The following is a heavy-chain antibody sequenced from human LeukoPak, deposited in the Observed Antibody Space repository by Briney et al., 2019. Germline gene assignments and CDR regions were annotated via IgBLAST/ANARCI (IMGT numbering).Heavy chain of an antibody. V-gene: IGHV1-18*01. Sequence: ASVKVSCKASGYTSTSYGISWVRQAPGQGLEWMGWISAYNGNTNYAQKLQGRVTMTTDTSTSTAYMELRSLRSDDTAVYYCASARATVTTPDAFDIWGQGTMVTVSS. CDR2: ISAYNGNT. J-gene: IGHJ3*02. CDR3: ASARATVTTPDAFDI. CDR1: GYTSTSYG. D-gene: IGHD4-17*01.